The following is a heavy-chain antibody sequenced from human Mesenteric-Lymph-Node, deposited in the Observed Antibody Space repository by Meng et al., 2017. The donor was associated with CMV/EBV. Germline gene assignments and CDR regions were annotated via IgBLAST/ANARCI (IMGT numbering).Heavy chain of an antibody. CDR3: ARGGCSGGYCSNDY. J-gene: IGHJ4*02. V-gene: IGHV3-30*04. D-gene: IGHD2-15*01. Sequence: GESLKISCAASGFAFGGYVMQWVRQVPGKGLEWVAVISYDGSNKDYADSVKGRFTISRDNSMNTLYLQMNSLGAEDTAVYYCARGGCSGGYCSNDYWGQGTLVTVSS. CDR2: ISYDGSNK. CDR1: GFAFGGYV.